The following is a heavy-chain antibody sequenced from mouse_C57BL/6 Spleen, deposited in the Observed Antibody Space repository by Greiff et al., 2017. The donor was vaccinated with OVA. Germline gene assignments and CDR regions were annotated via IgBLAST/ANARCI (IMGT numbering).Heavy chain of an antibody. D-gene: IGHD1-1*01. CDR2: ISSGSSTI. J-gene: IGHJ2*01. CDR3: ARQGHYYGSSYCFDY. V-gene: IGHV5-17*01. CDR1: GFNFSDYG. Sequence: EVKVVESGGGLVKPGGSLKLSCAASGFNFSDYGMHWVRQAPEKGLEWVAYISSGSSTIYYADTVKGRFTISRDNAKNTLFLQMTSLRSEDTAMYYCARQGHYYGSSYCFDYWGQGTTLTVSS.